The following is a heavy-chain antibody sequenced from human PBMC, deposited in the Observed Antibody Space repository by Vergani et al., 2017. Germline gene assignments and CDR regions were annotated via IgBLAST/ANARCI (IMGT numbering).Heavy chain of an antibody. J-gene: IGHJ4*02. Sequence: QVQLQESGPGLVKPSETLSLTCTVSGGSVSSGSYYWSWIRQPPGKGLEWIGYIYYSGSTNYNPSLKSRVTISVDTSKNQFSLKLSSVTAADTAVYYCARCYGGGAVAADWGQGTLVTVSS. V-gene: IGHV4-61*01. CDR2: IYYSGST. CDR1: GGSVSSGSYY. D-gene: IGHD6-19*01. CDR3: ARCYGGGAVAAD.